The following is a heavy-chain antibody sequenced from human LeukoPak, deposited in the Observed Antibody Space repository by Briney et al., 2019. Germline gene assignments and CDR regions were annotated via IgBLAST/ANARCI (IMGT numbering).Heavy chain of an antibody. D-gene: IGHD2-8*01. Sequence: GGPLRLSCAASGFTFSGSAMHWVRQASGKGLEWVGRIRSKANSYATAYAASVKGRFTISRDDSKNTAYLQMNSLKTEDTAVYYCTRLPYCTNGVCTIDYWGQGTLVTVSS. CDR3: TRLPYCTNGVCTIDY. CDR2: IRSKANSYAT. J-gene: IGHJ4*02. V-gene: IGHV3-73*01. CDR1: GFTFSGSA.